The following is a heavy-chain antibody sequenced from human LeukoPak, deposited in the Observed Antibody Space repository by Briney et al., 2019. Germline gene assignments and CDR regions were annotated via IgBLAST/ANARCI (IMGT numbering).Heavy chain of an antibody. CDR2: IYPGDSDT. J-gene: IGHJ4*02. CDR1: GYSFTSYW. V-gene: IGHV5-51*01. Sequence: GESLKISCKGSGYSFTSYWIGWVRQMPGKGLEWMGIIYPGDSDTRYSPSFQGQVTISADKSISTAYLQWSSLKASDTAMYYCVTGDSSSWYLYSSGWYGFDYWGQGTLVTVSS. D-gene: IGHD6-19*01. CDR3: VTGDSSSWYLYSSGWYGFDY.